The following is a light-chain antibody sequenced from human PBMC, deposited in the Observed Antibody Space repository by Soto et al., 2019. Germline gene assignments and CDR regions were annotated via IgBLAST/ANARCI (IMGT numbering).Light chain of an antibody. CDR2: KAS. J-gene: IGKJ1*01. CDR3: QLYNSYPWT. V-gene: IGKV1-5*03. CDR1: QSISSW. Sequence: DIPMTQSPSTLSASVGDRVTITCRASQSISSWLAWYQQKPVKAPKLLIYKASSLESGVLSRFSGSGSGTELTLTISSLQPDDVATYNSQLYNSYPWTFVQGTKVEIK.